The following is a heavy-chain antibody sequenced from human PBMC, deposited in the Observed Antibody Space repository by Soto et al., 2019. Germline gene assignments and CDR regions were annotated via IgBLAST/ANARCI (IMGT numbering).Heavy chain of an antibody. D-gene: IGHD6-19*01. Sequence: QVQLVQSGAEVKKPGSSVKVSCKASGGTFSSYTISWVRQAPGQGLEWMGRIIPILGIANYAQKLQGRVTITAYKPTSTAYMELSSLRSEDTAVYSCARAQGAVVGMDVWGQGTTVTVSS. CDR1: GGTFSSYT. CDR3: ARAQGAVVGMDV. V-gene: IGHV1-69*02. CDR2: IIPILGIA. J-gene: IGHJ6*02.